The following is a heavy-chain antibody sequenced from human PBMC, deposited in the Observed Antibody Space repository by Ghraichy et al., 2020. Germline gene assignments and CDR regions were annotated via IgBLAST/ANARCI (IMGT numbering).Heavy chain of an antibody. J-gene: IGHJ6*03. Sequence: SETLSLTCAVYGGSFSGYYWSWIRKPPGKGLEWMGEINHSGSTNYNPSLKSRVTISVDTSKNQFSLKLSSVTAADTGVYYCASLCRVGKYPGYCNSTSCYAGYCMDVWGKGTTVTVS. CDR1: GGSFSGYY. CDR2: INHSGST. D-gene: IGHD2-2*01. V-gene: IGHV4-34*01. CDR3: ASLCRVGKYPGYCNSTSCYAGYCMDV.